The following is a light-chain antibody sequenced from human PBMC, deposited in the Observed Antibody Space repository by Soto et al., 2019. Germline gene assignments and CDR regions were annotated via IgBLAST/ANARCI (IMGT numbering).Light chain of an antibody. Sequence: QSALNQPPSASGSPGQSVTISCTGTSSDVGGYNYVSWYQRHPGKAPKLMIYEVSKRPSGVPDRFSGSKSGNTASLTVSGLQAEDEADYYCSSYAGTNNVVFGGGTKLTVL. CDR1: SSDVGGYNY. V-gene: IGLV2-8*01. CDR3: SSYAGTNNVV. CDR2: EVS. J-gene: IGLJ2*01.